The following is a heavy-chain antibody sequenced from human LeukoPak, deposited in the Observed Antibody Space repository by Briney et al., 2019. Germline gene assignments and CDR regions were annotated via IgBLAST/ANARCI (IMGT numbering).Heavy chain of an antibody. J-gene: IGHJ4*02. CDR2: INPNSGGT. V-gene: IGHV1-2*02. D-gene: IGHD3-10*01. Sequence: ASVKVSCKASGYTFTGYYMHWGRQAPGQGLEWMGWINPNSGGTNYAQKFQGRVTMTRNTSISTAYMELSSLRSEDTAVYYCARVRRVSAGWFGELLSYYFDYWGQGTLVTVSS. CDR3: ARVRRVSAGWFGELLSYYFDY. CDR1: GYTFTGYY.